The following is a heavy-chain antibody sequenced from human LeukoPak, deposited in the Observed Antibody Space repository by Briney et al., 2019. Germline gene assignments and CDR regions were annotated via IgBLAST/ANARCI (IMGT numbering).Heavy chain of an antibody. CDR1: GGSISSYY. Sequence: SETLSLTCTVSGGSISSYYWSWIRQPAGKGLEWIGRIYTSGSTNYNPSLKSRVTMSVDTSKNQFSLKLSSVTAADTAVYYCARETYYYDSSGIPTGFDPWGQGTLVTASS. D-gene: IGHD3-22*01. J-gene: IGHJ5*02. V-gene: IGHV4-4*07. CDR3: ARETYYYDSSGIPTGFDP. CDR2: IYTSGST.